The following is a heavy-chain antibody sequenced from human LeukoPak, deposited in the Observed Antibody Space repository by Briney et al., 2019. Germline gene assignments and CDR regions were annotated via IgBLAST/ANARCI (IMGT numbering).Heavy chain of an antibody. D-gene: IGHD5-18*01. CDR1: GGTFSSYA. V-gene: IGHV1-69*06. CDR2: IIPIFGTA. J-gene: IGHJ4*02. Sequence: ASVKVSCKASGGTFSSYAISWVRQAPGQGLEWMGGIIPIFGTANYAQKFQGRVTITADKSTSTAYMELSSLRSGDTAVYYCARESRYSYGESFFDYWGQGTLVTVSS. CDR3: ARESRYSYGESFFDY.